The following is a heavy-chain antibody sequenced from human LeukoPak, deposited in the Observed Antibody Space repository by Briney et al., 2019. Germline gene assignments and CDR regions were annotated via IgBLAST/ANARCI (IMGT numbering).Heavy chain of an antibody. CDR1: GGTFSSYA. J-gene: IGHJ4*02. Sequence: SVKVSCKASGGTFSSYAISWVRQAPGQGLEWMGRIIPILGIANYAQKFQGRVTITADKSTSTAYMELSSLRSEDTAVYYCARSPNYYDSSGYYIDYWGQGTLVTVSS. D-gene: IGHD3-22*01. CDR2: IIPILGIA. CDR3: ARSPNYYDSSGYYIDY. V-gene: IGHV1-69*04.